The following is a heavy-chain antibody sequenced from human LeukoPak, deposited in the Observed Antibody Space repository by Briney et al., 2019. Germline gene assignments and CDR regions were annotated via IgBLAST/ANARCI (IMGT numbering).Heavy chain of an antibody. J-gene: IGHJ4*02. CDR2: ISSSGSTI. CDR1: GFTFSSYE. Sequence: GGSLRLSCAASGFTFSSYEMNWVRQAPGKGLEWVSYISSSGSTIYYADSVKGRFTISRDNAKNSLYLQMNSLRAEDTAVYYCATDGGPEYSSSWYLYWGQGTLVTVSS. V-gene: IGHV3-48*03. D-gene: IGHD6-13*01. CDR3: ATDGGPEYSSSWYLY.